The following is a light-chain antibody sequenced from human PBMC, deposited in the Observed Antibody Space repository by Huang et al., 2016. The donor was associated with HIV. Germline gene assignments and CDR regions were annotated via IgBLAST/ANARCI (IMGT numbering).Light chain of an antibody. CDR1: QSLLQSNAYNY. Sequence: DIVMTQSPLPLPVTPGEPASISCRSSQSLLQSNAYNYLDWYLQKPGQSPQLLIYLGSNRASGVPDRFSGSGTGTDFTLKISRVEAEDVGVYYCMQALQTPTFGQGTKVEIK. V-gene: IGKV2-28*01. CDR2: LGS. J-gene: IGKJ1*01. CDR3: MQALQTPT.